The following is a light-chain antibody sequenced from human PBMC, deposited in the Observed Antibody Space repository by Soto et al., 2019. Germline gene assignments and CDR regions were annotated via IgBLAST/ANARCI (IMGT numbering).Light chain of an antibody. J-gene: IGKJ1*01. CDR1: QSISSY. Sequence: DLQMTQSPSSLSASVGDRVTITCRASQSISSYLNWYQQKPGKAPKLLIYAASSLQSGVPSRFSGSGSGTDFTLTISSLQPEDFAIYYCQQSNSAPRTFGQGTKVEIK. CDR2: AAS. CDR3: QQSNSAPRT. V-gene: IGKV1-39*01.